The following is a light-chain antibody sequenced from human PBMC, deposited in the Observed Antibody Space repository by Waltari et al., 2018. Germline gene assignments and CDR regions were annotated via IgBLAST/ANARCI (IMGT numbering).Light chain of an antibody. CDR2: GVS. Sequence: SCRASQSVRNYLAWYQQNPGQAPRLLLYGVSNRATGIPARFSGSGSGTDFTLTISSLEPEDFAVYYCQQRSSWPLTFGGGTKVEIK. CDR3: QQRSSWPLT. V-gene: IGKV3-11*01. CDR1: QSVRNY. J-gene: IGKJ4*01.